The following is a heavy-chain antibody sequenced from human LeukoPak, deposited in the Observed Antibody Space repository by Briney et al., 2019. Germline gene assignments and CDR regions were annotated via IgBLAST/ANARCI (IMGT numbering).Heavy chain of an antibody. J-gene: IGHJ4*02. D-gene: IGHD3-22*01. Sequence: ASVKVSCKASGYTFTGYYMHWVRQAPGQGLEWMGWINPNSGGTNYAQKFQGRVTMTRDTSISTAYMELSRLRSDDTAVYYCARGYYDSSGYYLLFDYWGQGTLVTVSS. CDR3: ARGYYDSSGYYLLFDY. CDR1: GYTFTGYY. CDR2: INPNSGGT. V-gene: IGHV1-2*02.